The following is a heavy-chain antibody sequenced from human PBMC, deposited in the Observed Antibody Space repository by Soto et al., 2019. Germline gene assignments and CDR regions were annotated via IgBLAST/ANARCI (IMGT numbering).Heavy chain of an antibody. Sequence: QVQLVQSGAEVKKPGSSVKVSCKASGGAFRSYTISWVRQAPGQGLEWMGGITPIFGAANYAQKFEGRVTISADKSTTTAYMERSNLTSEDTAVYYGARDEIAVANRVGMDVWGQGTTVIVSS. CDR3: ARDEIAVANRVGMDV. V-gene: IGHV1-69*06. CDR2: ITPIFGAA. J-gene: IGHJ6*02. D-gene: IGHD6-19*01. CDR1: GGAFRSYT.